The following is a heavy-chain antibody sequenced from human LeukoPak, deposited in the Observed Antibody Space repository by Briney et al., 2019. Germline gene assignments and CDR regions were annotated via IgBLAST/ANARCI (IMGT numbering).Heavy chain of an antibody. Sequence: SETLSLTCTVSGGSISSSSYYWGWIRQPPGKGLEWIGSIYYSGSTYYNPSLKSRVTISVDTSKNQFSLRLSSVTAADTAVYYCARGSPLDYYDYWGQGTLVTVSS. CDR3: ARGSPLDYYDY. CDR2: IYYSGST. J-gene: IGHJ4*02. V-gene: IGHV4-39*07. CDR1: GGSISSSSYY.